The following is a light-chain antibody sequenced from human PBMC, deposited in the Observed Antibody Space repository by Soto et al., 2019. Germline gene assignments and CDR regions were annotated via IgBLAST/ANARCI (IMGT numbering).Light chain of an antibody. V-gene: IGKV3-20*01. CDR2: DAS. CDR1: QSVRSNY. CDR3: HQYGGSPGT. J-gene: IGKJ1*01. Sequence: EIVLTQSPGTLSLSPGERATLSCRASQSVRSNYLAWYQQRPGQAPRLLIYDASSRATGVPDRFSGSGSGTDFTLTISQLEPEDFAVYYCHQYGGSPGTLGQGTKVEIK.